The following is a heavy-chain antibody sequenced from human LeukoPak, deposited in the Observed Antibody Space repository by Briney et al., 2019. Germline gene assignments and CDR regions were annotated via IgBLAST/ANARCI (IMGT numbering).Heavy chain of an antibody. CDR2: IYTSGST. J-gene: IGHJ6*04. CDR3: ARDPSPQTYYYDSSGYLVMDV. V-gene: IGHV4-61*02. CDR1: GGSISSGSYY. Sequence: PSXTLSLTCTVSGGSISSGSYYWSWIRQPAGRGLEWIGRIYTSGSTYYNPSLKSRVTISVDTSKNPFSLKLSSVTAADTAVYYCARDPSPQTYYYDSSGYLVMDVWGKGTTVTVSS. D-gene: IGHD3-22*01.